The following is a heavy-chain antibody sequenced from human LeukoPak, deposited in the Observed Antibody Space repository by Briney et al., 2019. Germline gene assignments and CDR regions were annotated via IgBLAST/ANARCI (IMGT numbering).Heavy chain of an antibody. CDR2: ISGSGGST. Sequence: GGSLRLSCAASGFTFSSYAMSWVRQAPGKGLEWVSAISGSGGSTYYADSVKGRFTISRDNSKNTLYLQMNSLRAEDTAVYYCAHHSSSDPHYFDYWGQGTLVTVSS. J-gene: IGHJ4*02. CDR3: AHHSSSDPHYFDY. D-gene: IGHD2-2*01. CDR1: GFTFSSYA. V-gene: IGHV3-23*01.